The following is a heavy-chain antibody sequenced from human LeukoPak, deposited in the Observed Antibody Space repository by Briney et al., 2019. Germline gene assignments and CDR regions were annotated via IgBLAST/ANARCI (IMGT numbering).Heavy chain of an antibody. J-gene: IGHJ4*02. CDR1: GFTFSSYE. CDR2: ISSSGSTI. D-gene: IGHD6-13*01. V-gene: IGHV3-48*03. CDR3: AKDVGGRSVSSSWYGY. Sequence: GGSLRLSCAASGFTFSSYEMNWVRQAPGKGLEWVSYISSSGSTIYYADSVKGRFTISRDNAKNTLYLQMNSLRAEDTAVYYCAKDVGGRSVSSSWYGYWGQGTLVTVSS.